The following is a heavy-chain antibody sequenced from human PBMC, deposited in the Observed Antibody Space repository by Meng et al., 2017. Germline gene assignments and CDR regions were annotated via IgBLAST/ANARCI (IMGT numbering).Heavy chain of an antibody. V-gene: IGHV4-34*01. Sequence: VQPQQLGGGLLKPSEPLSLTCAGYRGSFSGYYWICIRQPPGKGLEWIGEINQNGSTNYNPSLKSRVTISVDTSKNQFSLKLSSVTAADTAVYYCARGSMFGATVSKIDYWGQGTLVTVSS. CDR3: ARGSMFGATVSKIDY. CDR2: INQNGST. CDR1: RGSFSGYY. D-gene: IGHD3-10*02. J-gene: IGHJ4*02.